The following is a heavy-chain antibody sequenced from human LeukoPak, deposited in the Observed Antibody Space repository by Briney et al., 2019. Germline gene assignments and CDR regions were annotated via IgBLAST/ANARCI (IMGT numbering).Heavy chain of an antibody. CDR3: AKSNGYGLVGI. CDR1: GGSISTSNYY. V-gene: IGHV4-39*07. D-gene: IGHD3-10*01. CDR2: IFYSGST. J-gene: IGHJ3*02. Sequence: PSETLSLTCTVSGGSISTSNYYWGWTHQPPGKGLEWIGNIFYSGSTYYSPSLKSRVTISLDTSRNQFSLKLTSVTAADTAVYYCAKSNGYGLVGIWGQGTMVTVSS.